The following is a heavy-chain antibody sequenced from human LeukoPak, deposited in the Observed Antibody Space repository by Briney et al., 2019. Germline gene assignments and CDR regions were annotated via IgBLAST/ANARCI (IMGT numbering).Heavy chain of an antibody. V-gene: IGHV3-53*01. J-gene: IGHJ4*02. CDR3: ARLRWYLFDY. CDR2: IYSGGST. Sequence: GGSLRLSCAASGFTVSSNDMSWVRQAPGKGLEWVSVIYSGGSTYYSDSVKGRFTISRDNSKNTLYLQMNSLRAEDTAVYYCARLRWYLFDYWGQGTQVTVSS. D-gene: IGHD4-23*01. CDR1: GFTVSSND.